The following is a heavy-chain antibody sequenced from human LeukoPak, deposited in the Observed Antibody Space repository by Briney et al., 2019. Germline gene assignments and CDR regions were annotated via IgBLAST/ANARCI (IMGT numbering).Heavy chain of an antibody. CDR3: ARAGEPNTYYYDSSGYYYFDY. CDR1: GFTFSSYW. V-gene: IGHV3-74*01. CDR2: INSDGSST. Sequence: GGSLRLSCAASGFTFSSYWMHWVRQAPGKGLVWVSRINSDGSSTSYADSVKGRFTISRDNAKNSLYLQMNSLRAEDTAVYYCARAGEPNTYYYDSSGYYYFDYWGQGTLVTVSS. D-gene: IGHD3-22*01. J-gene: IGHJ4*02.